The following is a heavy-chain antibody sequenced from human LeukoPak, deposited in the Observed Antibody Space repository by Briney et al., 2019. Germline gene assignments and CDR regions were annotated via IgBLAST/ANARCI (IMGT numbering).Heavy chain of an antibody. CDR3: ARVHGDYVPDWYFDL. CDR1: GGSFSGYY. J-gene: IGHJ2*01. Sequence: SETLSLTCAVYGGSFSGYYWSWIRQPPGKGLEWIGEINHSGSTNYNPSLKSRVTISVDTSKNQFSLKLSSVTAADTVVYYCARVHGDYVPDWYFDLWGRGTLVTVSS. CDR2: INHSGST. D-gene: IGHD4-17*01. V-gene: IGHV4-34*01.